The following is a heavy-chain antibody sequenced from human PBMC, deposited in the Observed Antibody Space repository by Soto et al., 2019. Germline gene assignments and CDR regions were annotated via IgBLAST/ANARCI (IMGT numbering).Heavy chain of an antibody. CDR1: RGSMSSSDW. CDR3: ATCGSTAFDI. V-gene: IGHV4-4*02. D-gene: IGHD2-2*01. CDR2: TYHSGNT. J-gene: IGHJ3*02. Sequence: QLQESGPGLVEPSGTLSLTCAVSRGSMSSSDWWCWVRQAPGKGLEWIGETYHSGNTNYNPSLKSRVTLSVDNSKNQFSLTLTSVTAADTGVYYCATCGSTAFDIWGQGTMVTVSS.